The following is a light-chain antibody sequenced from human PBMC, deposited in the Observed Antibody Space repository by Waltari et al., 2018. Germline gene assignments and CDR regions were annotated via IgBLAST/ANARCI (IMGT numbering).Light chain of an antibody. J-gene: IGKJ1*01. CDR1: QSVSSS. CDR3: QQRSKWPPT. V-gene: IGKV3-11*01. CDR2: DAF. Sequence: EVVLTQSPATLSLSPGERATLSCRASQSVSSSLAWYQQKPGQSPRPLIYDAFNRATGIPARFSGSGSGTDFTLTIGSLEPEDFAVYYCQQRSKWPPTFGQGTKVEIK.